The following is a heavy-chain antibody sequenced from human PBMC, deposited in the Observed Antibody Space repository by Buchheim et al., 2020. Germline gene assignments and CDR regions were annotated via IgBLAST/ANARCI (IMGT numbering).Heavy chain of an antibody. J-gene: IGHJ4*02. CDR1: GFTFSSYA. CDR3: ARVATMVREDY. D-gene: IGHD5-12*01. V-gene: IGHV3-30*04. CDR2: ISYDGSNK. Sequence: QVQLVESGGGVVQPGRSLRLSCAASGFTFSSYAMHWVRQAPGKGLEWVAVISYDGSNKYYADSVKGRFTISRDNSKNTLYLQMNSLRAEDTAVYYCARVATMVREDYWGQGTL.